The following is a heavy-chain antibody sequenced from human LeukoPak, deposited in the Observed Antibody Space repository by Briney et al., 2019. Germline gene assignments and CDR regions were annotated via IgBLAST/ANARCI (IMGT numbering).Heavy chain of an antibody. CDR3: ARDQSFYDAGDQRFDY. CDR1: GYTFTVYF. V-gene: IGHV1-2*02. Sequence: ASVKVSFKTSGYTFTVYFIHWVRQAPGLGLEWMGWINPSTGGTNYAQMFQGRVTMTRDTSISTAYMELSSLISDDTAVYYCARDQSFYDAGDQRFDYWGQGTLVTVSS. D-gene: IGHD2/OR15-2a*01. CDR2: INPSTGGT. J-gene: IGHJ4*02.